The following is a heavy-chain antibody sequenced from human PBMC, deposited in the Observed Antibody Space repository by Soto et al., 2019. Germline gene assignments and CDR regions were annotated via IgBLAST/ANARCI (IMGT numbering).Heavy chain of an antibody. J-gene: IGHJ5*02. Sequence: ASVKVSCKASGGTFSSYAISWVRQAPGQGLEWMGGIIPIFGTANYAQKFQGRVTITADESTSTAYMELSSLRSEDTAVYYWARVSSGYDSDWFDPWGQGTLVTVSS. D-gene: IGHD5-12*01. V-gene: IGHV1-69*13. CDR2: IIPIFGTA. CDR1: GGTFSSYA. CDR3: ARVSSGYDSDWFDP.